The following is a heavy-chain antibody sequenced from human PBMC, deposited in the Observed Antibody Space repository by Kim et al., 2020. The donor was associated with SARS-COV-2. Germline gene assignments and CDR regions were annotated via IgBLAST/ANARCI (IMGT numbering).Heavy chain of an antibody. CDR2: INPSGGST. Sequence: ASVKVSCKASGYTFTSYYMHWVRQAPGQGLEWMGIINPSGGSTSCAQKFQGRVTMTRDTSTSTVYMELSSLRSEDTAVYYCARAMVRGVIVYYFDYWGQGTLVTVSS. V-gene: IGHV1-46*01. CDR1: GYTFTSYY. CDR3: ARAMVRGVIVYYFDY. J-gene: IGHJ4*02. D-gene: IGHD3-10*01.